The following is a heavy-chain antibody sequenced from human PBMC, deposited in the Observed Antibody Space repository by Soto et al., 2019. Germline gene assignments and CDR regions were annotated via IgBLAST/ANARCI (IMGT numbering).Heavy chain of an antibody. Sequence: PGGSLRLSCGASGFTFSDHYMDWVRQAAGKGLEWVGRIRKKTNSYTTEYAVSVKGRFTISRDDSKNSLYLQMNSLKTEDTAVYYCTRVQSKTCAFDYWGQGTLVTVSS. V-gene: IGHV3-72*01. CDR2: IRKKTNSYTT. CDR1: GFTFSDHY. CDR3: TRVQSKTCAFDY. J-gene: IGHJ4*02.